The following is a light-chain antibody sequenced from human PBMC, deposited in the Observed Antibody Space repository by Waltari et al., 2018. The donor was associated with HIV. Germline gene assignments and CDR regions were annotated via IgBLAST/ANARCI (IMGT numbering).Light chain of an antibody. Sequence: QSVLTQPPSASGTPGQRVTTSCSGSSSNIGRNYVSWYQHLPGTAPKLLIYRNNQRPSGVPDRFSGSKSGTSASLAISGRRSEDEADYYCATWDDSLSGSVFGGGTKLTVL. CDR2: RNN. CDR1: SSNIGRNY. V-gene: IGLV1-47*01. J-gene: IGLJ2*01. CDR3: ATWDDSLSGSV.